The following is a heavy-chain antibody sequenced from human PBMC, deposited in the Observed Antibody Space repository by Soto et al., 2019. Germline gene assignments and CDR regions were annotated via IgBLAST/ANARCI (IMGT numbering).Heavy chain of an antibody. CDR2: IWYDGSNK. Sequence: QVQLVESGGGVVQPGRSLRLSCAASGFTFSSYGMHWVRQAPGKGLEWVAVIWYDGSNKYYADSVKGRFTISRDNSKNTLYLQMNSLRAEDTAVYYCASIDYGDSDAFDIWGQGTMVTVSS. CDR3: ASIDYGDSDAFDI. V-gene: IGHV3-33*01. J-gene: IGHJ3*02. D-gene: IGHD4-17*01. CDR1: GFTFSSYG.